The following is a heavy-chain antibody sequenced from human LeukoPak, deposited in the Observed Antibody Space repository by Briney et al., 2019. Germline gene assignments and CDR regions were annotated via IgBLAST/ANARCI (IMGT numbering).Heavy chain of an antibody. CDR1: XXTXXXXX. Sequence: ASVKVSCKAAXXTXXXXXXXXXXXXXGXXXEWMXWXSAYNGNTNYAXKXQGRVTMTTDTSTSTAYMELRSLRSDDTAVYYCARGGDHFDYWGQGTLVTVSS. D-gene: IGHD2-21*02. V-gene: IGHV1-18*01. CDR3: ARGGDHFDY. J-gene: IGHJ4*02. CDR2: XSAYNGNT.